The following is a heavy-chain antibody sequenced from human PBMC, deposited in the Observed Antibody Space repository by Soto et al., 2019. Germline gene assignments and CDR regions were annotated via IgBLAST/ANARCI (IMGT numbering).Heavy chain of an antibody. V-gene: IGHV3-30*18. J-gene: IGHJ4*02. Sequence: QVQLVESGGGVVQPGRSLRLSCAASGFTFRSYGMHWVRQAPGKGLAWVAVISYDGSSKYYADSVQGRFTISRDNSKNALYLQMNSLRAEDTAVYYCAKDRSSSWSIDYWGQGTLVTVSS. CDR1: GFTFRSYG. D-gene: IGHD6-13*01. CDR2: ISYDGSSK. CDR3: AKDRSSSWSIDY.